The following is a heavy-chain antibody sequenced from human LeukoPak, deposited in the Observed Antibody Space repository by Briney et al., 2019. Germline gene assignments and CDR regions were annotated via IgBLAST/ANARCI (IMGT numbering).Heavy chain of an antibody. Sequence: PPETLSLTCTVSGGSISSYYWSWIRQPSARGLGWIGYIYYRGSTNYNPSLTSRVTISLDTSKNQFSLKLSSVTTADTAVYYCARSEMATIYYFDYWGQGILVTVSS. J-gene: IGHJ4*02. D-gene: IGHD5-24*01. CDR1: GGSISSYY. V-gene: IGHV4-59*01. CDR3: ARSEMATIYYFDY. CDR2: IYYRGST.